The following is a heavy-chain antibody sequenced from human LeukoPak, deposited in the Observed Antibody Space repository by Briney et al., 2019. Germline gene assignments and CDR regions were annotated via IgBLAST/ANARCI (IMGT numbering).Heavy chain of an antibody. CDR3: ARDYYGSGSYYNPAP. CDR2: ISSSGSTI. V-gene: IGHV3-11*01. D-gene: IGHD3-10*01. J-gene: IGHJ5*02. CDR1: GFTFSDYY. Sequence: GGSLRLSCAASGFTFSDYYMSWIRQAPGKGLEWVSYISSSGSTIYYADSVKGRFTISRDNAKNSLYLQMNSLRAEDTAVYYYARDYYGSGSYYNPAPWGQGTLVTVPS.